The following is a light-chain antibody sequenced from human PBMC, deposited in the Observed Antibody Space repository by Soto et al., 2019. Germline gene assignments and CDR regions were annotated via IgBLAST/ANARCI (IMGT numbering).Light chain of an antibody. CDR2: GAS. CDR3: HQYDSSPFP. CDR1: QSVSSSY. V-gene: IGKV3-20*01. Sequence: EIVLTQSPGTLSLSPGERATLSCRASQSVSSSYLAWYQQKPGQAPWLLIYGASRRASGVPDRFSGSGSGTDFTLTISGLEPEDFAVYYCHQYDSSPFPFGQGTRLDI. J-gene: IGKJ5*01.